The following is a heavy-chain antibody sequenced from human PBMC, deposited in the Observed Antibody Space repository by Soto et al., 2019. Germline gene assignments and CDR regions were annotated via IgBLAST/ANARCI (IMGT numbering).Heavy chain of an antibody. D-gene: IGHD3-10*01. Sequence: NPSETLSLTCTVSGGPISSYYWSWIRQPAGKGLEWIGRIYTSGSTNYNPSLKSRVTMSVDTSKNQFSLKLSSVTAADTAVYYCARCLWFGEMTGGDYGMDVWGQGTTVTVSS. J-gene: IGHJ6*02. CDR2: IYTSGST. CDR3: ARCLWFGEMTGGDYGMDV. V-gene: IGHV4-4*07. CDR1: GGPISSYY.